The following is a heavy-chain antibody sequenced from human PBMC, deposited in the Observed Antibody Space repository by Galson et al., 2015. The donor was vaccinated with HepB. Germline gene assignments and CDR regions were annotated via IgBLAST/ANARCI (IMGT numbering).Heavy chain of an antibody. CDR1: GFTFSDYY. V-gene: IGHV3-11*01. Sequence: SLRLSCAASGFTFSDYYMSWIRQAPGKGLEWVSYISSSGSTIYYADSMKGRFTISRDNAKNSLYLQMNSLRAEDTAVYYCAGQYYYESSGYLEGGYWGQGTLVTVSS. D-gene: IGHD3-22*01. CDR2: ISSSGSTI. CDR3: AGQYYYESSGYLEGGY. J-gene: IGHJ4*02.